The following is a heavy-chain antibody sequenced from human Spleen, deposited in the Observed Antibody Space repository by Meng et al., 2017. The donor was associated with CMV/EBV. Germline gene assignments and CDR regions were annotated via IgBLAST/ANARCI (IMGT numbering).Heavy chain of an antibody. D-gene: IGHD3-10*02. CDR1: GDSVPSNSAA. J-gene: IGHJ4*02. Sequence: QLPQPGPGLVKPSQPLSLTGAISGDSVPSNSAAWNWIRQSPSRGLEWLGRTYYRSKYYNDYALSVKSRITINPDTSKNQFSLQLNSVTPEDTAIYYCARDWGDVRGGFDFWGQGTLVTVSS. V-gene: IGHV6-1*01. CDR3: ARDWGDVRGGFDF. CDR2: TYYRSKYYN.